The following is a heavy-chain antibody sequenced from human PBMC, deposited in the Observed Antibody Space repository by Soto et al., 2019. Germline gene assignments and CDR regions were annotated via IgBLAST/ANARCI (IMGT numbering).Heavy chain of an antibody. CDR2: INPSGGST. V-gene: IGHV1-46*01. CDR1: GYTFTSYY. Sequence: ASVKVSCKASGYTFTSYYMHWVRQAPGQGLEWMGIINPSGGSTSYAQKFQGRVTMTRDTSTSTVYMELSSLRSEDTAVYYCARDQGDYVWGSYRAHFDYWGQGTLVTVSS. D-gene: IGHD3-16*02. J-gene: IGHJ4*02. CDR3: ARDQGDYVWGSYRAHFDY.